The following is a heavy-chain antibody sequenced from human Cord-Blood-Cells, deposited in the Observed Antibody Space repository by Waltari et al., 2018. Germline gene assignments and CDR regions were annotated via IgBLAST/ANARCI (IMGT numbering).Heavy chain of an antibody. V-gene: IGHV3-7*01. CDR1: GFTFSSYW. CDR2: IRQDGSGK. CDR3: ARGRSSFFDY. Sequence: EVQLVESGGGLVQPGGSLSLSCAASGFTFSSYWMSWVRQAPGKGLGWVANIRQDGSGKYYVDSVKGRFTISRDNAKNALYLEMNSLRAEDTAVYYCARGRSSFFDYWGQGTLVTVSS. D-gene: IGHD6-6*01. J-gene: IGHJ4*02.